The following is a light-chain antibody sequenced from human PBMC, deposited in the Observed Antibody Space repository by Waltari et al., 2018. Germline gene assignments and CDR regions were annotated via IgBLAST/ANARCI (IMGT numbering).Light chain of an antibody. Sequence: DIQMTQSPSSVSASVGDRVILTCRASQDIGNWLAWYQQKPGKAPNLLINTASSLQSGVPSRFSGSGSGTDFTLTISSLQPEDFATYYCQQADSFPPTFGQGTKVEIK. CDR3: QQADSFPPT. CDR1: QDIGNW. V-gene: IGKV1-12*01. CDR2: TAS. J-gene: IGKJ1*01.